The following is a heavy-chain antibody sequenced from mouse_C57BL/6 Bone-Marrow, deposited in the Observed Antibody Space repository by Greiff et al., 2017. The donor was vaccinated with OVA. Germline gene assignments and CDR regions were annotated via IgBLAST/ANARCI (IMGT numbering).Heavy chain of an antibody. CDR3: AKKGGVLLSSHWCFDV. CDR2: INPNNGGT. J-gene: IGHJ1*03. Sequence: VQLKQSGPELVKPGASVKMSCKASGYTFTDYNMHWVKQSHGKSLEWIGYINPNNGGTSYNQKFKGKATLTVNKSSSTAYMELRSLTSEDSAVYYCAKKGGVLLSSHWCFDVWGTGTTVTVSS. D-gene: IGHD1-1*01. V-gene: IGHV1-22*01. CDR1: GYTFTDYN.